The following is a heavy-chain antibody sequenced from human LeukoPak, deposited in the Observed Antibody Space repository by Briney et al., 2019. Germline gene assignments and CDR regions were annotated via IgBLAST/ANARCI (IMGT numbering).Heavy chain of an antibody. CDR2: ISSSGSTI. J-gene: IGHJ4*02. CDR3: ARDLEVAATGDFDY. CDR1: GFTFSSYA. D-gene: IGHD2-15*01. Sequence: GGSLRLSCAASGFTFSSYAMSWVRQAPGKGLEWVSYISSSGSTIYYADSVKGRFTISRDNAKNSLYLQMNSLRAEDTAVYYCARDLEVAATGDFDYWGQGTLVTVSS. V-gene: IGHV3-48*04.